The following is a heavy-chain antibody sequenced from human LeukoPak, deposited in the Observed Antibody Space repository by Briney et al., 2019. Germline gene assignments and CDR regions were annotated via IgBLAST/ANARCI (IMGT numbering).Heavy chain of an antibody. CDR3: AKLYSSGWPLECMDV. D-gene: IGHD6-19*01. V-gene: IGHV4-30-4*01. CDR2: IYYSGST. CDR1: GGSISAGDSY. Sequence: PSETLSLTCTVSGGSISAGDSYWTWIRQPPGKGLEWIGYIYYSGSTHYNPSLKSRLSISMDTSKHQFSLTLSSVTAADTAVYYCAKLYSSGWPLECMDVWGQGTTVTVSS. J-gene: IGHJ6*02.